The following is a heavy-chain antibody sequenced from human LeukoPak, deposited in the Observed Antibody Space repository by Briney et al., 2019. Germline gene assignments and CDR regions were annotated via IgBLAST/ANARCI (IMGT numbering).Heavy chain of an antibody. CDR2: IYYSGST. V-gene: IGHV4-31*03. D-gene: IGHD4-17*01. CDR1: GGSISSGGYY. J-gene: IGHJ3*02. Sequence: SQTLSLTCTVSGGSISSGGYYWSWIRQHPGKGLEWIGYIYYSGSTCYNPSLKSRVTISVDTSKNQFSLKLSSVTAADTAVYYCARDPMTTVTTNAFDIWGQGTMVTVSS. CDR3: ARDPMTTVTTNAFDI.